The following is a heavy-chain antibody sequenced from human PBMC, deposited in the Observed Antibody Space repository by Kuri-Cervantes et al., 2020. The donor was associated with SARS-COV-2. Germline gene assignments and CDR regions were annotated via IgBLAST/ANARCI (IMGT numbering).Heavy chain of an antibody. CDR2: IWYDGSNK. V-gene: IGHV3-33*01. D-gene: IGHD3-10*01. J-gene: IGHJ6*02. CDR1: GFTFSSYG. CDR3: ARGGYHGSGSYSPYGMDV. Sequence: GGSLRLSCAASGFTFSSYGMHWVRQAPGKGLEWVAVIWYDGSNKYYADSVKGRFTISRDNSKNTLYLQMNSLRAEDTAVYYCARGGYHGSGSYSPYGMDVWGQGTTVTVSS.